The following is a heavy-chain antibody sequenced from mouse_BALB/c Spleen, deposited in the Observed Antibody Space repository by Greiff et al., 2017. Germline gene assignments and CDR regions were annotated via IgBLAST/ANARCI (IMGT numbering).Heavy chain of an antibody. Sequence: QVQLKQSGAELARPGASVKMSCKASGYTFTSYTMHWVKQRPGQGLEWIGYINPSSGYTNYNQKFKDKATLTADKSSSTAYMQLSSLTSEDSAVYYCARGLTTAGWFDYWGQGTTLTVSS. CDR3: ARGLTTAGWFDY. CDR1: GYTFTSYT. J-gene: IGHJ2*01. D-gene: IGHD1-2*01. V-gene: IGHV1-4*01. CDR2: INPSSGYT.